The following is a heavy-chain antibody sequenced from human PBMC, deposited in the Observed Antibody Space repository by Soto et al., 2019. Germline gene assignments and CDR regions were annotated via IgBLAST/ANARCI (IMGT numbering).Heavy chain of an antibody. CDR1: GDSIRSSFYY. V-gene: IGHV4-39*02. CDR3: TGEQSASVWS. D-gene: IGHD3-16*01. Sequence: QLQLQESGPGLVKPSETLSLTCTVSGDSIRSSFYYWGWVRQPPGKGLEWIGSIYYTGSTFYNPSLRSRLTLSVDTFKNQFSLMLTSVTAADTAVYYCTGEQSASVWSCGQGTLVTVSS. J-gene: IGHJ5*02. CDR2: IYYTGST.